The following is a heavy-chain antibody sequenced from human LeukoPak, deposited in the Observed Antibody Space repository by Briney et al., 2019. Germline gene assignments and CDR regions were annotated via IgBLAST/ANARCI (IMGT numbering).Heavy chain of an antibody. J-gene: IGHJ4*02. CDR3: AREDYGDYEGDYFDY. CDR1: GYSISSGYY. D-gene: IGHD4-17*01. CDR2: IYHSGST. Sequence: SETLSLTCTVSGYSISSGYYWGWIRQPPGKGLEWIGSIYHSGSTYYNPSLKSRVTISVDTSKNQFSLKLSSVTAADTAVYYCAREDYGDYEGDYFDYWGQGTLVTVSS. V-gene: IGHV4-38-2*02.